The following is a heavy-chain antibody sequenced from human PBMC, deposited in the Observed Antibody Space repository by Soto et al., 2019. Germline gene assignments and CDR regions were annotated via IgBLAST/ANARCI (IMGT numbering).Heavy chain of an antibody. D-gene: IGHD6-6*01. CDR2: ISGNGGST. Sequence: TSETLRLSCAASGFTFSSYAMIWVRQAPGRGLEWVSIISGNGGSTYYAASVKGRFIISRDNTKNTLYLQMDSLTAEDTAVYYCAKGSEFSNSYTLDFDFWGQGALVTVSS. J-gene: IGHJ4*02. CDR3: AKGSEFSNSYTLDFDF. CDR1: GFTFSSYA. V-gene: IGHV3-23*01.